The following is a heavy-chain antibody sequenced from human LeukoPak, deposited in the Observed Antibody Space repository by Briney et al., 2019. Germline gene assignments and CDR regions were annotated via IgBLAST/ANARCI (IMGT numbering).Heavy chain of an antibody. CDR3: AKGPSSSIVVVPAAMNY. Sequence: GGSLRLSCAASGFTFSSYAMSWVRQAPGKGLEWVSAISGSGGSTYYADSVKGRFTISRDNSKNTLYLQMNSLRAEDTAVYYCAKGPSSSIVVVPAAMNYWGQGTLVTVSS. CDR2: ISGSGGST. V-gene: IGHV3-23*01. CDR1: GFTFSSYA. J-gene: IGHJ4*02. D-gene: IGHD2-2*01.